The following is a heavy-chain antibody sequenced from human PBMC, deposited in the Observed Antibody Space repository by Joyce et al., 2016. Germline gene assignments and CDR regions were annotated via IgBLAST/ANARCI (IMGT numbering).Heavy chain of an antibody. J-gene: IGHJ6*02. CDR3: AGGRQGSGWYGGIYGLDV. V-gene: IGHV1-2*02. Sequence: QVQLVPSGAAVKKPGASVKVSCKSSGYNFVDHYIHWVRQAPGQGLEWMGWINPEGGGTNYAEKFQGRGTLTTDTSRSTAYLELSRVGFDDTAGYYCAGGRQGSGWYGGIYGLDVWGQGTTVAVSS. D-gene: IGHD6-19*01. CDR2: INPEGGGT. CDR1: GYNFVDHY.